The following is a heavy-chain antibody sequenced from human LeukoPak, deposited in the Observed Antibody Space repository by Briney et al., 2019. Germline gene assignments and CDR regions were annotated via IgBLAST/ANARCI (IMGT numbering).Heavy chain of an antibody. J-gene: IGHJ6*03. Sequence: GGSLRLSCTASGFTFSTYWMSWVRQAPGKGLEWVANIQQDDANEKYYVDSVRGRFTISRDNAKNSLYLQMNSLRVEDTAVYYCAKGGRGSYYGNYYYYYMDVWGKGTTVTISS. CDR2: IQQDDANEK. CDR3: AKGGRGSYYGNYYYYYMDV. CDR1: GFTFSTYW. V-gene: IGHV3-7*01. D-gene: IGHD1-26*01.